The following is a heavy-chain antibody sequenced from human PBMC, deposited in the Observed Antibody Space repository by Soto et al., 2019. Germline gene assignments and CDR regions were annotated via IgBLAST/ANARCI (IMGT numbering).Heavy chain of an antibody. V-gene: IGHV3-73*01. CDR2: IRSKANSYAT. Sequence: GGSQRLSCAASGFNFSGSAMHWVRQASGKGLEWVGRIRSKANSYATAYAASVKGRFTISRDDSKNTAYLQMNSLKTEDTAVYYCTRGGYFGYYYYYGMDVWGQGTTGTVSS. J-gene: IGHJ6*02. CDR1: GFNFSGSA. CDR3: TRGGYFGYYYYYGMDV. D-gene: IGHD3-16*01.